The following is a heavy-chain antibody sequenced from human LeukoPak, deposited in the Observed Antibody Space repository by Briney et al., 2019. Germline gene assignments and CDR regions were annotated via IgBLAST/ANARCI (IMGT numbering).Heavy chain of an antibody. CDR3: ARVLSRYPYPSNWFDP. V-gene: IGHV1-69*05. D-gene: IGHD2-2*01. Sequence: SVKVSCKASGGTFSSYAISWVRQAPGQGLEWMGGIIPIFGTTNYAQKFQGRVTITTDESTSTAYMELSSLRSEDTAVYYCARVLSRYPYPSNWFDPWGQGTLVTVSS. J-gene: IGHJ5*02. CDR1: GGTFSSYA. CDR2: IIPIFGTT.